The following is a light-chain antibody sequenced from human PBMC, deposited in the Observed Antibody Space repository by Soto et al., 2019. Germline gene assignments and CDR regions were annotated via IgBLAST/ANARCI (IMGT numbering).Light chain of an antibody. CDR3: QQYGSSSFT. CDR1: QSVSSSY. J-gene: IGKJ3*01. Sequence: EIVLTQSPGTLSLSPGERATLSCRASQSVSSSYLAWYQQKPAQAPRLLIYGASSRATGIPDRFSGSGSGTDFTLTISRLEPEDFAGYYCQQYGSSSFTFGPGTKVDIK. CDR2: GAS. V-gene: IGKV3-20*01.